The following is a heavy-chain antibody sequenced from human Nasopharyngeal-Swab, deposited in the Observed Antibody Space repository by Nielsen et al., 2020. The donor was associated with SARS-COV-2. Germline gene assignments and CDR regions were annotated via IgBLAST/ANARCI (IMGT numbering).Heavy chain of an antibody. D-gene: IGHD1-26*01. CDR1: GFTFSSYA. CDR2: ISYDGSNK. J-gene: IGHJ4*02. Sequence: GESLKISCAASGFTFSSYAMHWVHQAPGKGLEWVAVISYDGSNKYYADSVKGRFTISRDNSKNTLYLQMNSLRAEDTAVYYCAKEGVVGATTGVVYWGQGTLVTVSS. CDR3: AKEGVVGATTGVVY. V-gene: IGHV3-30*04.